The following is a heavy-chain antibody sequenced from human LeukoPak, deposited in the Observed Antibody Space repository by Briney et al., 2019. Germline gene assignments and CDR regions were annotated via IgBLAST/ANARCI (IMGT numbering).Heavy chain of an antibody. CDR2: INPNSGGT. CDR1: GYTFTGYY. V-gene: IGHV1-2*02. Sequence: GASVKVSCKASGYTFTGYYMHWVRQAPGQGLERMGWINPNSGGTNYAQKFQGRVTMTRDTSISTAYMELSRLRSDDTAVYYCARDDPGIAAAGLDYWGQGTLVTVSS. J-gene: IGHJ4*02. D-gene: IGHD6-13*01. CDR3: ARDDPGIAAAGLDY.